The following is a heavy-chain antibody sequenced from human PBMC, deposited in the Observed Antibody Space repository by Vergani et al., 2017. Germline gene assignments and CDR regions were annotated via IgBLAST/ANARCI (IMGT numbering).Heavy chain of an antibody. D-gene: IGHD5-24*01. V-gene: IGHV1-69-2*01. J-gene: IGHJ4*02. CDR2: VDPEDGET. Sequence: EVQLVQSGAEVKKPGATVKISCKVSGYTFTDYYMHWVQQAPGKGLEWMGLVDPEDGETIYAEKFQGRVTITADTSTDTAYMELSSLRSEDTAVYYCARDSGRRDGYNLGVWGYWGQGTLVTVSS. CDR3: ARDSGRRDGYNLGVWGY. CDR1: GYTFTDYY.